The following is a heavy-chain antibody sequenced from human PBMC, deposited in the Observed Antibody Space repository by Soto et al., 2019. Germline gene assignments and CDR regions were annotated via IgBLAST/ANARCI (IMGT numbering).Heavy chain of an antibody. CDR3: ARVGHITNYGMAV. V-gene: IGHV1-69*01. CDR1: GGTFSSYP. Sequence: QVQLVQSGAEVKKPGSSVKVSCGASGGTFSSYPINWVRQAPGQGLEWMGGIIPFFGTSNYAQKLQGRVTITADESTSTAYMELRSLRSEDTAVYYCARVGHITNYGMAVWGQGTKVTVSS. D-gene: IGHD1-26*01. CDR2: IIPFFGTS. J-gene: IGHJ6*02.